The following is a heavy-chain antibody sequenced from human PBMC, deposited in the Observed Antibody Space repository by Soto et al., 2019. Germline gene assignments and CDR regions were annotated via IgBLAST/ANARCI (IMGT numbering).Heavy chain of an antibody. V-gene: IGHV2-5*02. CDR2: IYWDDDK. J-gene: IGHJ4*02. CDR3: ARLKDLYLTFDY. D-gene: IGHD3-10*01. Sequence: SGPTLVNPTQTLTLTCTFPGFSLSTNEVGVGWIRQPPGKALEWLAIIYWDDDKRYSPLLKTRLTVTKDTSKNQVVLTLTNMGAVDTGTYYCARLKDLYLTFDYWGQGSLVTVSS. CDR1: GFSLSTNEVG.